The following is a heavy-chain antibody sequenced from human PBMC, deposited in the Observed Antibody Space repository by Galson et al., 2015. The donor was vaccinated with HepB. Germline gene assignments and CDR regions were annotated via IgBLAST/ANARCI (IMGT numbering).Heavy chain of an antibody. V-gene: IGHV3-11*06. Sequence: SLRLSCAASGFTFSDYYMSWIRQAPGKGLEWVSYISSSSSYTNYADSVKGRFTISRDNAKNSLYLQMNSLRAEDTAVYYCARVTAAGTYFDYWGQGTLVTVSS. CDR3: ARVTAAGTYFDY. D-gene: IGHD6-13*01. J-gene: IGHJ4*02. CDR1: GFTFSDYY. CDR2: ISSSSSYT.